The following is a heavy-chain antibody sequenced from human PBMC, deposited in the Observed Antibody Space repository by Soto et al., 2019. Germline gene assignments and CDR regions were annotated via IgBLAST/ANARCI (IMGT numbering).Heavy chain of an antibody. CDR2: ISYDGSNK. V-gene: IGHV3-30*18. CDR1: GFTFSSYG. D-gene: IGHD5-12*01. CDR3: AKDRWAVEMATITPDRLPTDY. J-gene: IGHJ4*02. Sequence: PGGSLRLSCAASGFTFSSYGMHWVRQAPGKGLEWVAVISYDGSNKYYADSVKGRFTISRDNSKNTLYLQMNSLRAEDTAVYYCAKDRWAVEMATITPDRLPTDYWGQGTLVTVSS.